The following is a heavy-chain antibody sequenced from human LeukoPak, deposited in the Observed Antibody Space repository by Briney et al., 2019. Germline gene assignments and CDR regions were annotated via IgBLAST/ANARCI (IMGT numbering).Heavy chain of an antibody. J-gene: IGHJ4*02. Sequence: GASVKVSCKASGYTFTNYFIHWVRQAPGQGLEWMGIINPSGGSPTYAQKFQGRVTITRDTSTTTVYMELSSLRSEDTAVYYCGRGGDTSYDYGGREAVDTVSS. D-gene: IGHD5-12*01. CDR2: INPSGGSP. CDR1: GYTFTNYF. CDR3: GRGGDTSYDY. V-gene: IGHV1-46*01.